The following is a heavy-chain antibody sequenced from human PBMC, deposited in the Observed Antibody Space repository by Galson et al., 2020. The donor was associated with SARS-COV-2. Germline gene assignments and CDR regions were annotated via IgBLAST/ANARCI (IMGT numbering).Heavy chain of an antibody. CDR2: ISSSGINI. CDR1: GFTSGFTFTSYS. D-gene: IGHD3-3*01. Sequence: GGSLRLSCSASGFTSGFTFTSYSFNWVRHSTGRGLEWVASISSSGINILYADSVTGRFTLSRDNAKNSVHLQMNSLRADDSAVYYCARDKYDFWSGYYTGSHYKYGMDVWGQGTTVTVSS. CDR3: ARDKYDFWSGYYTGSHYKYGMDV. J-gene: IGHJ6*02. V-gene: IGHV3-21*04.